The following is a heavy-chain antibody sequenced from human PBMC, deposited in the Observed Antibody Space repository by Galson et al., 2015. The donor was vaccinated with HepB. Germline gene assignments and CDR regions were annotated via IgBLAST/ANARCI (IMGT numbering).Heavy chain of an antibody. CDR1: GYAFTGYY. V-gene: IGHV1-2*02. CDR2: INPNSGGT. CDR3: ARDAYCGADCSPNWFDP. J-gene: IGHJ5*02. Sequence: SVKVSCKASGYAFTGYYMHWVRQATGQGLEWMGWINPNSGGTDYAQMFQGRVTMTRDTSISTVYMEMTRLRSDDTAVYYCARDAYCGADCSPNWFDPWGQGTRVTVTS. D-gene: IGHD2-21*01.